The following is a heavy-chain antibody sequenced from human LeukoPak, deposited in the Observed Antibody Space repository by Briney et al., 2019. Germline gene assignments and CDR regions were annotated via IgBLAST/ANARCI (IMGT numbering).Heavy chain of an antibody. CDR2: ISAYNGNT. J-gene: IGHJ6*03. CDR3: ARDRRVTIFGVVNPYYYYMDV. CDR1: GYTFTSSG. Sequence: ASVKVSCKASGYTFTSSGISWVRQAPGQGLEWMGWISAYNGNTNYAQKLQGRVTMTTDTSTSTAYMELRSLRSDDTAVYYCARDRRVTIFGVVNPYYYYMDVWGKGTTVTVSS. V-gene: IGHV1-18*01. D-gene: IGHD3-3*01.